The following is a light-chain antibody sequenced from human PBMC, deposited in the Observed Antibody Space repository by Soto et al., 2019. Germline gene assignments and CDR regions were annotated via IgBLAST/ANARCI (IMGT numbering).Light chain of an antibody. J-gene: IGLJ2*01. CDR1: SSDVETSNI. V-gene: IGLV2-23*02. CDR2: EVN. CDR3: CSYAGSSTLV. Sequence: QSALTQPASVSGSPGQSITTSCAGTSSDVETSNIVSWYQHHPGKAPKVIIYEVNKRPSGVSDRFSGSRSGNTASLTISGLQAEDEADYYCCSYAGSSTLVIGGGTKLTVL.